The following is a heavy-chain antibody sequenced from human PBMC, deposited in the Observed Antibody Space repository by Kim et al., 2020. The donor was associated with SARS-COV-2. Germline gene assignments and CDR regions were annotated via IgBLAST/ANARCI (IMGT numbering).Heavy chain of an antibody. Sequence: GGSLRLSCAASGFTFSSYGMHWVRQAPGKGLEWVAVISYDGSNKYYADSVKGRFTISRDNSKNTLYLQMNSLRAEDTAVYYCAKEGLWFGDYYFDYWGQGTLVTVSS. CDR3: AKEGLWFGDYYFDY. CDR2: ISYDGSNK. V-gene: IGHV3-30*18. D-gene: IGHD3-10*01. J-gene: IGHJ4*02. CDR1: GFTFSSYG.